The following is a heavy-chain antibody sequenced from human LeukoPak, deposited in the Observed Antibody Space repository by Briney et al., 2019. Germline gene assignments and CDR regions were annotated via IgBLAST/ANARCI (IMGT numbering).Heavy chain of an antibody. Sequence: GGSLRLSCAASGFXFSSYGIHWVRQAPGKGLEWVGVISYDGSNKFYADSVKGRFTISRDNSKNTLYLQMNSLGAEDTAVYYCAKDLWVTYGSGSYYFDYWGQGTLVTVSS. CDR2: ISYDGSNK. CDR1: GFXFSSYG. V-gene: IGHV3-30*18. CDR3: AKDLWVTYGSGSYYFDY. D-gene: IGHD3-10*01. J-gene: IGHJ4*02.